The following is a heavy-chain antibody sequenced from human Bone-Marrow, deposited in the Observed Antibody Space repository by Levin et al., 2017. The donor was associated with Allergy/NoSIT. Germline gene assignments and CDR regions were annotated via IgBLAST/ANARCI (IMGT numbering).Heavy chain of an antibody. Sequence: QAGGSLRLSCAASGFTFSSYWMHWVRQVLGKGPVWVSRINKDGSSTSYADSVKGRFTISRDNAKNTLYLRMNSLRVEDTAVYYCVRDLDLFAAAFDYWGQGTLVTVSS. CDR1: GFTFSSYW. V-gene: IGHV3-74*01. J-gene: IGHJ4*02. D-gene: IGHD3/OR15-3a*01. CDR2: INKDGSST. CDR3: VRDLDLFAAAFDY.